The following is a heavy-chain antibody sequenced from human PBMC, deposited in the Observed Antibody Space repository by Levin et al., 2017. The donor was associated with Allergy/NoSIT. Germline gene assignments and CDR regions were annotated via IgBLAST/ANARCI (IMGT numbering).Heavy chain of an antibody. CDR1: GFTFSSYG. J-gene: IGHJ4*02. D-gene: IGHD2-15*01. V-gene: IGHV3-33*01. CDR3: ARSDFALGYCSGGSCALQPDY. CDR2: IWYDGSNK. Sequence: GGSLRLSCAASGFTFSSYGMHWVRQAPGKGLEWVAVIWYDGSNKYYADSVKGRFTISSDTSKNRLYLQMNSRRAEDTAVYYCARSDFALGYCSGGSCALQPDYWGQGTLVTVSS.